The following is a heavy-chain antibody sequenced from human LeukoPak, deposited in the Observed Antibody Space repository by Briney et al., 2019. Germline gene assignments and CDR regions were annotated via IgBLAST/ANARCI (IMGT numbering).Heavy chain of an antibody. CDR1: GGSISSSNYY. CDR3: ARKGDVVVVSGNWFDP. D-gene: IGHD2-15*01. J-gene: IGHJ5*02. V-gene: IGHV4-39*01. Sequence: SEILSLTCTVSGGSISSSNYYWGWIRRPPGKGLEWIGSIYYSGSTYYNPSLKSRVTISVDTSKNQFSLKLSSVTAADTAVYYCARKGDVVVVSGNWFDPWGQGTLVTVSS. CDR2: IYYSGST.